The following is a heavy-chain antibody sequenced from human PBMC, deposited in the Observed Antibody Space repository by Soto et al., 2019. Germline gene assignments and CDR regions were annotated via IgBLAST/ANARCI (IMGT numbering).Heavy chain of an antibody. CDR2: ISAYNGKT. CDR3: ARGVVVVVAAADAFDI. CDR1: GYTFTSYG. D-gene: IGHD2-15*01. J-gene: IGHJ3*02. V-gene: IGHV1-18*01. Sequence: ASVKVSCKASGYTFTSYGISWVRQAPGQGLEWMGWISAYNGKTNYAQKLQGRVTMTTDESTSTAYMELSSLRSEDTAVYYCARGVVVVVAAADAFDIWGQGTMVTVSS.